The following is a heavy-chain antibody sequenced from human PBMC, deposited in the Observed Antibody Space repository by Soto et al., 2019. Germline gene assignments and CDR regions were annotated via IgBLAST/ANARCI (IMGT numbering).Heavy chain of an antibody. V-gene: IGHV3-30-3*01. Sequence: GGSLRLSCAASGFTFSSYAMHWVRQAPGKGLEWVAVISYDGSNKYYADSVKGRFTISRDNSKNTLYLQMNSLRAEDTAVYYCASAYEGDFFDYWGQGTLVTVSS. D-gene: IGHD3-16*01. CDR1: GFTFSSYA. CDR2: ISYDGSNK. J-gene: IGHJ4*02. CDR3: ASAYEGDFFDY.